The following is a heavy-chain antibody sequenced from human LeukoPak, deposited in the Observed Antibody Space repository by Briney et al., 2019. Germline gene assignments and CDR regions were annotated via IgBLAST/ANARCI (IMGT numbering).Heavy chain of an antibody. D-gene: IGHD1-14*01. CDR3: TRISIKEPEDS. CDR2: IKQDGSEK. CDR1: GFTFSSYW. Sequence: PGGSLRLSCAASGFTFSSYWMSWVRQAPGKGLEWVANIKQDGSEKYYVDSVKGRFTISRDNAKNSVFLQMNSLRDEDTAVYYCTRISIKEPEDSWGQGTLVTVSS. J-gene: IGHJ4*02. V-gene: IGHV3-7*01.